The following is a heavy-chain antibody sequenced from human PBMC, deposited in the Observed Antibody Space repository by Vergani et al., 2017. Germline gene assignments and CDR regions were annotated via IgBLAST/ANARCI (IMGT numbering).Heavy chain of an antibody. V-gene: IGHV1-2*02. Sequence: QVQLVQSGAEVKKPGASVKVSCKASGYTFTGYYMHWVRQAPGQGLEWMGWINPNSGGTNYAQKFQGRVTMTRDTSISTAYMELSRLGSDDTAVYYCARDRGGRIPLTTVTTLGWYFDYWGQGTLVTVSS. CDR1: GYTFTGYY. J-gene: IGHJ4*02. D-gene: IGHD4-17*01. CDR3: ARDRGGRIPLTTVTTLGWYFDY. CDR2: INPNSGGT.